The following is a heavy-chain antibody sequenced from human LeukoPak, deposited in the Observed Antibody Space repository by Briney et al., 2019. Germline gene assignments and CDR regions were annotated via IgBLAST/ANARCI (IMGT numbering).Heavy chain of an antibody. V-gene: IGHV4-39*07. CDR3: AGGTGTTKGAFDI. D-gene: IGHD1-1*01. CDR1: GGSISSSSYY. CDR2: INHSGST. J-gene: IGHJ3*02. Sequence: PSETLSLTCTVSGGSISSSSYYWGWIRQPPGKGLEWIGEINHSGSTNYNPSLKSRVTISVDTSKNQFSLKLSSVTAADTAVYYCAGGTGTTKGAFDIWGQGTMVTVSS.